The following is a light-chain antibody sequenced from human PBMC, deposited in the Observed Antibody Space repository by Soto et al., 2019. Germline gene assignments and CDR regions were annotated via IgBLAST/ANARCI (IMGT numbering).Light chain of an antibody. CDR1: QSVGYH. CDR3: QQYGRSPYT. V-gene: IGKV3-20*01. CDR2: DAS. Sequence: EIVLTQSPATLSLSPGERATLSCRASQSVGYHLAWYQQKPGQAPRLLIYDASNRATGIPDRFSGSGSGTDFNLTISRLEPEDFAVYYCQQYGRSPYTFGQGTKLEIK. J-gene: IGKJ2*01.